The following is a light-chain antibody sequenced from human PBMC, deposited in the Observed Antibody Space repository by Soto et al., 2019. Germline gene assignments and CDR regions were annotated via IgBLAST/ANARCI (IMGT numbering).Light chain of an antibody. CDR3: QQYYNTPWT. J-gene: IGKJ1*01. CDR1: QSVLYWSNNN. V-gene: IGKV4-1*01. CDR2: WAS. Sequence: DIVMTQSPDSLAVSLGERATISCKSSQSVLYWSNNNIAWYQHRPGQPPKLLISWASTRESGVPDRFSGSGSGTDFTLTISSLQAEDVAVYYCQQYYNTPWTFGQGTKVEIK.